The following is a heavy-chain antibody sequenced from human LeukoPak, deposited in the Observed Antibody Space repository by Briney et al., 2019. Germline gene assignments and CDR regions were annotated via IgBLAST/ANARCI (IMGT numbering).Heavy chain of an antibody. CDR2: IYPGDSDT. V-gene: IGHV5-51*01. CDR1: GYSFTSYW. CDR3: ARERWLQPQDAFDI. J-gene: IGHJ3*02. Sequence: GEALKISCKGSGYSFTSYWIGWVRQMPGKGLEGMGIIYPGDSDTRYSPSFQGQVNISADKSISTAYLQWSSLKASDTAMYYCARERWLQPQDAFDIWGQGTMVTVSS. D-gene: IGHD5-24*01.